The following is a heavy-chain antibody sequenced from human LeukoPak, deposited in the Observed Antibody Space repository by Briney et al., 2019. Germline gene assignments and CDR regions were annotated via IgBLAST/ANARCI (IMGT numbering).Heavy chain of an antibody. CDR3: ARQEYCSGGSCSWFDP. CDR1: GYSFTYYW. Sequence: GESLKISCKGSGYSFTYYWIGWVRQMPGKGLEWMGRIDPSDSYTNYSPSFQGHVTISADKSISTAYLQWSSLKASDTAMYYCARQEYCSGGSCSWFDPWGQGTLVTVSS. J-gene: IGHJ5*02. D-gene: IGHD2-15*01. CDR2: IDPSDSYT. V-gene: IGHV5-10-1*01.